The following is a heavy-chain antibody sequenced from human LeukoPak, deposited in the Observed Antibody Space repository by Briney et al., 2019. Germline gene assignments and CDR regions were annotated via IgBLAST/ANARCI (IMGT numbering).Heavy chain of an antibody. V-gene: IGHV3-48*01. CDR2: ISSGSSTI. D-gene: IGHD1-26*01. CDR3: AISGSYWAWAH. Sequence: GGSLRLSCSASGFTFSTYTMNWVRQAPGKGLEWVSYISSGSSTIYYADSVKGRFTISRDNSKNTLYLQMNSLRAEDTAVYYCAISGSYWAWAHWGQGTLVTISS. J-gene: IGHJ4*02. CDR1: GFTFSTYT.